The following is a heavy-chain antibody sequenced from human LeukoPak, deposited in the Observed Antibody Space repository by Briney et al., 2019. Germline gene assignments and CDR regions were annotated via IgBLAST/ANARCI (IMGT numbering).Heavy chain of an antibody. CDR1: GGTFSSYA. D-gene: IGHD3-10*01. J-gene: IGHJ4*02. CDR3: AREKLLWFGELRGSGNFDY. CDR2: IIPIFGTA. Sequence: ASVKVSCKASGGTFSSYAISWVRQAPGQGLEWMGGIIPIFGTANYAQKFQVRVTITADKSTSTAYMELSSLRSEDTAVYYCAREKLLWFGELRGSGNFDYWGQGTLVTVSS. V-gene: IGHV1-69*06.